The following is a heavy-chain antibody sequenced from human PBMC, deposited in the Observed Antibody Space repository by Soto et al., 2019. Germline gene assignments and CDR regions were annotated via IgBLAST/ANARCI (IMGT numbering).Heavy chain of an antibody. J-gene: IGHJ6*02. D-gene: IGHD6-6*01. V-gene: IGHV3-7*01. CDR1: GFTFSSYW. CDR2: IKQDGSEK. CDR3: ARGVSIAARLGAYYYYGMDV. Sequence: EVQLVESGGGLVQPGGSLRLSCAASGFTFSSYWMSWVRQAPGKRLEWVANIKQDGSEKYYVDSVKGRFTISRDNAKNSLYLQMNSLRAEDTAVYYCARGVSIAARLGAYYYYGMDVWGQGTTVTVSS.